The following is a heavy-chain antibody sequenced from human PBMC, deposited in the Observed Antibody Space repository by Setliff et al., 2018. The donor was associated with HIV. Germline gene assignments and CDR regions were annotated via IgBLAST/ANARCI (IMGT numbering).Heavy chain of an antibody. V-gene: IGHV4-61*09. CDR2: IYVGGSV. D-gene: IGHD2-15*01. CDR1: GGSMNSDSYS. CDR3: VRHHDSDFSGDPDWFDP. J-gene: IGHJ5*02. Sequence: SETLSLTCTVSGGSMNSDSYSWTWLRQPAGKGPGLIGHIYVGGSVIYNPSLASRVTISMVPSKNQFSLDLSSVTAADTAKYYCVRHHDSDFSGDPDWFDPWGQGIRVTVSS.